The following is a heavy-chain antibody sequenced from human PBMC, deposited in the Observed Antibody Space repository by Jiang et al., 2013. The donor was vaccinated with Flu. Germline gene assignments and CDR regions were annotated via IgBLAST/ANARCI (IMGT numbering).Heavy chain of an antibody. CDR1: GFTFSSYG. D-gene: IGHD4-11*01. V-gene: IGHV3-30*18. Sequence: VQLVESGGGVVQPGRSLRLSCAASGFTFSSYGMHWVRQAPGKGLEWVAVISYDGSNKYYADSVKGRFTISRDNSKNTLYLQMNSLRAEDTAVYYCAKIRAHSNDFDYWGQGTLVTVSS. CDR3: AKIRAHSNDFDY. CDR2: ISYDGSNK. J-gene: IGHJ4*02.